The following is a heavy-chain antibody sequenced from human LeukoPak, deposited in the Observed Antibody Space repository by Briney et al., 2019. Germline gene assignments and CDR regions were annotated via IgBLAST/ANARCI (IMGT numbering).Heavy chain of an antibody. V-gene: IGHV3-23*01. CDR1: GFTFSNYA. CDR3: SKDDDDFWSGYYPFNY. CDR2: ISGSGGSK. Sequence: GGSLRFSCAASGFTFSNYAMSWVRQAPGKGLEWVSAISGSGGSKYYAGSVKGRFTISRDNSKSTLHLQMNSLRAEDTAVYYCSKDDDDFWSGYYPFNYWGQGTLVTVSS. D-gene: IGHD3-3*01. J-gene: IGHJ4*02.